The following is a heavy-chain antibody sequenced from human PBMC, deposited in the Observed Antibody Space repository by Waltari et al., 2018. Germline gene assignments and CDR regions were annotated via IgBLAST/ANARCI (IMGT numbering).Heavy chain of an antibody. CDR1: GGSIRSSY. J-gene: IGHJ5*02. D-gene: IGHD3-16*01. CDR3: ARVLRSAWGVWFDP. CDR2: IYSSGSS. V-gene: IGHV4-59*01. Sequence: QVQLQESGPGLVKPSETLSLTCPVAGGSIRSSYWSWIRQPPGKGLEWIGYIYSSGSSNYNPSLKSRVTISVDTSKNQFSLKLNSVTAADTAVYYCARVLRSAWGVWFDPWGPGTLVIVSS.